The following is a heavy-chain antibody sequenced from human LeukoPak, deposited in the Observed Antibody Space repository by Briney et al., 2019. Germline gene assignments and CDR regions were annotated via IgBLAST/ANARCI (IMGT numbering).Heavy chain of an antibody. J-gene: IGHJ4*02. V-gene: IGHV4-39*01. CDR3: ARHRHNHRYDY. Sequence: SETLSLTCTVSGGSISSSSSDYYWGWVRQPPGKGLEWIGSISYSGSTYYNPSLKSRVTISADTSNNQFSLKLTSVTAADTAVFYCARHRHNHRYDYWGQGTLVTVSS. CDR2: ISYSGST. CDR1: GGSISSSSSDYY. D-gene: IGHD1-14*01.